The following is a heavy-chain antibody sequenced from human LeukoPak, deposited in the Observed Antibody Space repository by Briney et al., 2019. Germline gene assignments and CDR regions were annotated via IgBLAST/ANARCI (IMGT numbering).Heavy chain of an antibody. V-gene: IGHV1-2*02. J-gene: IGHJ4*02. Sequence: GASVKVSCKASGYTFTGYYVHWVRQAPGQGLERMGWINPNTGDTNYAQKFQGRVTMTRDTSINTAYMDLSGLRSDDTAVYYCSRYYRYFDYWGQGTLVTVSS. CDR1: GYTFTGYY. CDR3: SRYYRYFDY. CDR2: INPNTGDT. D-gene: IGHD3-10*01.